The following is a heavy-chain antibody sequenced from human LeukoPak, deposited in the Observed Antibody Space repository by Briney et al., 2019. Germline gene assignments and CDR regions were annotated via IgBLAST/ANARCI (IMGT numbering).Heavy chain of an antibody. CDR1: GGSISSSSYY. CDR2: IYYSGST. CDR3: AREMDGVCGA. V-gene: IGHV4-39*02. J-gene: IGHJ5*02. Sequence: SETLSLTCTVSGGSISSSSYYWGWIRQPPGKGLEWIGSIYYSGSTYYNPSLKSRVTISVDTSKNQFSLKLSSVTAADTAVYYCAREMDGVCGAWGQGTLVTVSS. D-gene: IGHD2-8*01.